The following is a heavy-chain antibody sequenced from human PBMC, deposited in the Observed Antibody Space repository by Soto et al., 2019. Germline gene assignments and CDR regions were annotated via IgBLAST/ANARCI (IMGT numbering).Heavy chain of an antibody. J-gene: IGHJ4*02. D-gene: IGHD6-13*01. Sequence: QVQLVQSGAEVKKPGASVKVSCKASGYTFTSYAMHWVRQAPGQRLEWMGWINAGNGNTKYSQKFQGRVTITRDTSASTAYMELSSLRSEDTAVYYCARVRQQLVPNAPNTFDYWGQGTLVTVSS. CDR1: GYTFTSYA. CDR2: INAGNGNT. CDR3: ARVRQQLVPNAPNTFDY. V-gene: IGHV1-3*01.